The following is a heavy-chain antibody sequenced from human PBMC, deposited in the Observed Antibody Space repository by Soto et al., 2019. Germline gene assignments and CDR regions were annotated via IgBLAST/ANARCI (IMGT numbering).Heavy chain of an antibody. CDR1: GFTFNNYA. CDR3: AKSGRPSAGYWFDP. D-gene: IGHD3-10*01. Sequence: PGGSLRLSCAASGFTFNNYAMSWVRQAPGKGLEWVSSISGSGGTTHYRDSVKGRFTISRDNSKNTMYLQMIILRAEDTALYYCAKSGRPSAGYWFDPWGEGTLVPVSS. J-gene: IGHJ5*02. CDR2: ISGSGGTT. V-gene: IGHV3-23*01.